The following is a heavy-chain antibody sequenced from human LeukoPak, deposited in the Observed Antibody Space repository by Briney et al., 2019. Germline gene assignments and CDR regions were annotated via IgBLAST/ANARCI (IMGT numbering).Heavy chain of an antibody. CDR1: GGSISSSSSY. CDR3: ASGYDSSGYPFDY. CDR2: IYYSGNI. V-gene: IGHV4-39*01. D-gene: IGHD3-22*01. J-gene: IGHJ4*02. Sequence: SETLSLTCTVSGGSISSSSSYWGWIRQPPGKGLEWIGSIYYSGNIYYNPSLKSRVTMSVDTSKNQFSLKLSSVTATDTAVYYCASGYDSSGYPFDYWGQGTLVTVSS.